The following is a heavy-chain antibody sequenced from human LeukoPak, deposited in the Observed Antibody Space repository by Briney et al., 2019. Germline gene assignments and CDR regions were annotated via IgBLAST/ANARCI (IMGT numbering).Heavy chain of an antibody. CDR1: GYSISRSYY. J-gene: IGHJ4*02. D-gene: IGHD3-22*01. V-gene: IGHV4-38-2*02. CDR2: IYHSGST. Sequence: SETLSLTCAVSGYSISRSYYWGWIRQPPGKGLEWIGRIYHSGSTYYNPSLKSRVTISIDTSKNQFSLKLSSVTAADTAVYYCARDGPTYYYNSSGHYFDYWGQGTLVTVSS. CDR3: ARDGPTYYYNSSGHYFDY.